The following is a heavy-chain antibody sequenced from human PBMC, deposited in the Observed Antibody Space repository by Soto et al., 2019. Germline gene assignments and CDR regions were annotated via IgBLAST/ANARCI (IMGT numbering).Heavy chain of an antibody. CDR2: IIPIFGTA. Sequence: QVQLVQSGAEVKKPGSSVKVSCKASGGTFSSYAISWVRQAPGQGLEWMGGIIPIFGTANYAQKFQGRVTITADESTSTAYMELISLRSEDTAVYYCASCDYDSSGYYPYYFDYWGQGTLVTVSS. CDR1: GGTFSSYA. V-gene: IGHV1-69*01. J-gene: IGHJ4*02. CDR3: ASCDYDSSGYYPYYFDY. D-gene: IGHD3-22*01.